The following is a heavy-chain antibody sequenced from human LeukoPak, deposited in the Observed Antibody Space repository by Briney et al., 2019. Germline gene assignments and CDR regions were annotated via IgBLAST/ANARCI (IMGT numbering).Heavy chain of an antibody. J-gene: IGHJ4*02. Sequence: SETLSLTCTVSGGSISSDYWSWIRQPPGKGLEWIGYIYYSGSTNYNPSLKSRVTISVDTSKNQFSLKLNSVTAADTAVYYCARGYSYGHAYWGQGTLVTVSS. D-gene: IGHD5-18*01. CDR1: GGSISSDY. V-gene: IGHV4-59*01. CDR3: ARGYSYGHAY. CDR2: IYYSGST.